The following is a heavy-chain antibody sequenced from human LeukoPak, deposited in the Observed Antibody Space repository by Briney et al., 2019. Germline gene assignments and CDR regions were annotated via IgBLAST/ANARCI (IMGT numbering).Heavy chain of an antibody. CDR3: ARGYGDYVDY. J-gene: IGHJ4*02. V-gene: IGHV1-69*01. Sequence: SVKVSCKASGGSFSSYAISWVRQAPGQGLEWMGGIIPIFGTANYAQKFQGRVRITADESTSTAYMELSSRRSEDTAVYYCARGYGDYVDYWGQGTLVTVSS. D-gene: IGHD4-17*01. CDR1: GGSFSSYA. CDR2: IIPIFGTA.